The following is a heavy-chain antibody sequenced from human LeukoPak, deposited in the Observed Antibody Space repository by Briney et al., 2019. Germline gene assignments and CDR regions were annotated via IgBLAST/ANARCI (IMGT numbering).Heavy chain of an antibody. CDR1: GGSISSSSYY. Sequence: SETLSLTCTVSGGSISSSSYYWGWIRQPPGKGLEWIGSIYYSGSTYYNPSLKSRVTISVDTSKNQFSLKLSSVTAADTAVYYCARGGGIGNPNAFDIWGQGAMVTVSS. CDR2: IYYSGST. V-gene: IGHV4-39*01. CDR3: ARGGGIGNPNAFDI. J-gene: IGHJ3*02. D-gene: IGHD1-1*01.